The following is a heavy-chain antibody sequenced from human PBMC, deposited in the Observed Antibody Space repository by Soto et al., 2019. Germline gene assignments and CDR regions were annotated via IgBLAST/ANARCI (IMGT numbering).Heavy chain of an antibody. CDR1: GGSISGYY. D-gene: IGHD3-10*01. Sequence: SETLSLTCNISGGSISGYYWSWIRQPPGKGLEWIGYVYYTGSTKYNPSLKSRVTISVDTSKNQFSLKLSSVTAEDTAVYYCARVESGRYYYYGMDVWGQGTTVTVSS. V-gene: IGHV4-59*13. J-gene: IGHJ6*02. CDR3: ARVESGRYYYYGMDV. CDR2: VYYTGST.